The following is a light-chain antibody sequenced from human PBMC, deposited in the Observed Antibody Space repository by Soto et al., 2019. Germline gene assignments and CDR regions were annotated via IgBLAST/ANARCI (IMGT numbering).Light chain of an antibody. CDR1: SGHSRYI. J-gene: IGLJ3*02. CDR2: VEDSGIY. Sequence: QPVLTQSSSASASLGSSVKLTCTLSSGHSRYITAWHQQQPGKAPRYLMKVEDSGIYNKGGGVPDRFSGSSSGADRYITISNLQYEDDADYYCATWDSNTLVFGGGTKLTVL. CDR3: ATWDSNTLV. V-gene: IGLV4-60*02.